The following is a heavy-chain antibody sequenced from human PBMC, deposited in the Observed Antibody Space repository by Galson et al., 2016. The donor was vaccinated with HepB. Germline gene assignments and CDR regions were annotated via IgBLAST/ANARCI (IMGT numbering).Heavy chain of an antibody. D-gene: IGHD5-18*01. CDR3: ARDEDSATGTLDY. CDR1: GGSISSNFW. V-gene: IGHV4/OR15-8*01. CDR2: IYHRGIP. J-gene: IGHJ4*02. Sequence: SETLSLTCDVSGGSISSNFWWTWVRLPPGKGLEWIGSIYHRGIPYYNPSLKSRVTMSVDTSKNQFSLKVTSVTAADTAVYYCARDEDSATGTLDYWGQGTLVTVSS.